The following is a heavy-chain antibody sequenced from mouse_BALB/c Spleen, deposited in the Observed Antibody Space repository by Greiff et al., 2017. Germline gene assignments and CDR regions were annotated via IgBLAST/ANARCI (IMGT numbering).Heavy chain of an antibody. V-gene: IGHV1-14*01. D-gene: IGHD3-1*01. CDR2: INPYNDGT. J-gene: IGHJ3*01. Sequence: EVQLQQSGPELVKPGASVKMSCKASGYTFTSYVMHWVKQKPGHGLEWIGYINPYNDGTKYNEKFKGKATLTSDKSSSTAYMELSSLTSEDSAVYYCARKGSSGYVGFAYWGQGTLVTVSA. CDR3: ARKGSSGYVGFAY. CDR1: GYTFTSYV.